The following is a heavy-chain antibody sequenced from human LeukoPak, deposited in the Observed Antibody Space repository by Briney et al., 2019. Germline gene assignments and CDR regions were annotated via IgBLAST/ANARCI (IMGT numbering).Heavy chain of an antibody. J-gene: IGHJ3*02. V-gene: IGHV3-7*01. CDR3: ARHRNGGSQDDAFDI. Sequence: GGSLRLSCAASGFTFSIYSMDWVRQAPGKGLEWVADIKQDGSEKYYVDSVKGRFTISRQNAKKSLFLQMNSLRAEDTAVYYCARHRNGGSQDDAFDISGQGTMVTVSS. D-gene: IGHD2-15*01. CDR2: IKQDGSEK. CDR1: GFTFSIYS.